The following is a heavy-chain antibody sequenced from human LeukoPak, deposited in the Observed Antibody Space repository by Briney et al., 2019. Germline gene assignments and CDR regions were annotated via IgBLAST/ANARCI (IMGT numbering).Heavy chain of an antibody. CDR2: INHSGST. V-gene: IGHV4-34*01. Sequence: SETLSLTCAVYGVSFSGYYWSWIRQPPGKGLEWIGEINHSGSTNYNPSLKSRVTISVDTSKNQFSLKLSSVTAADTAVYYCARGLAPEYFDYWGQGTLVTVSS. D-gene: IGHD1-14*01. CDR1: GVSFSGYY. J-gene: IGHJ4*02. CDR3: ARGLAPEYFDY.